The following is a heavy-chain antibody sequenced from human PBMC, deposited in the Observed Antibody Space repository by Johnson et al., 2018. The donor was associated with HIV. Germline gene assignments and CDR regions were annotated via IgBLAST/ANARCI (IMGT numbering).Heavy chain of an antibody. CDR3: ATPRIPTDRAFDI. V-gene: IGHV3-9*01. CDR1: GFTFDDYA. J-gene: IGHJ3*02. Sequence: VQLVESGGGVARPGGSLRLSCVASGFTFDDYAMHWVRQAPGKGLEWVSGISWNSGSIGYADSVKGRFTISRDNAKNSLYLQMNSLRAEDTALYYCATPRIPTDRAFDIWGQGTMVTVSS. CDR2: ISWNSGSI. D-gene: IGHD2/OR15-2a*01.